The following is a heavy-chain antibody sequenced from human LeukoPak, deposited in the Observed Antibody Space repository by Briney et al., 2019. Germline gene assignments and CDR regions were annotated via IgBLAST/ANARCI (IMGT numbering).Heavy chain of an antibody. CDR3: AKSGYNRFDY. Sequence: GGSLRLSCAASGFIFPTYGMHWVRQAPGKGLEWVAVISYDESNKYYADSVKGRFTISRDNSKNTLYLQMNSLRAEDTAVYYCAKSGYNRFDYWGQGTRVTVSS. CDR2: ISYDESNK. CDR1: GFIFPTYG. V-gene: IGHV3-30*19. D-gene: IGHD5-24*01. J-gene: IGHJ4*02.